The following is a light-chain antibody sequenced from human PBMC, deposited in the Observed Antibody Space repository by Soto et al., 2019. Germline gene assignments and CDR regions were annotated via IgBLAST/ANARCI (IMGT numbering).Light chain of an antibody. V-gene: IGLV1-51*01. CDR1: SSNIGNNF. CDR3: GTWDSSLSVV. CDR2: HNN. Sequence: QSLLPQPPSLSAAPGQKVTISCSGSSSNIGNNFVSWYQQLPGTAPKLLIYHNNKRPSGIPDRFSGSKSGTSATLGITGLQTGDEADYYCGTWDSSLSVVFGGGTKLTVL. J-gene: IGLJ3*02.